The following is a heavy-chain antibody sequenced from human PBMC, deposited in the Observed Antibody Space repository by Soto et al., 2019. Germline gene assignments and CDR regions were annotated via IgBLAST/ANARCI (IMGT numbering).Heavy chain of an antibody. V-gene: IGHV3-23*01. CDR3: AKGGTVPAAKGDWFDP. D-gene: IGHD2-2*01. Sequence: PGGPLRLSCAASGFTFSSYAMSWVRQAPGKGLEWVSAISGSGGSTYYADSVKGRFTISRDNSKNTLYLQMNSLRAEDTAVYYCAKGGTVPAAKGDWFDPWGQGTLVTVSS. CDR1: GFTFSSYA. J-gene: IGHJ5*02. CDR2: ISGSGGST.